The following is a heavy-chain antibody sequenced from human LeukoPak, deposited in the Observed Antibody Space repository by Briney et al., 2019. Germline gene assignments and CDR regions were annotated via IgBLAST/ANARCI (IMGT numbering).Heavy chain of an antibody. Sequence: GESLKISCKGSGYSFTSYWIGWVRQMPGKGLEWMGIIYPGDSDTRYSPSFQGQVTISADKSISTAYLQWSSLKASDTAMYYCARLMGSSSWYDPYYYYYGMDVWGQGTTVTVSS. D-gene: IGHD6-13*01. J-gene: IGHJ6*02. CDR1: GYSFTSYW. V-gene: IGHV5-51*01. CDR2: IYPGDSDT. CDR3: ARLMGSSSWYDPYYYYYGMDV.